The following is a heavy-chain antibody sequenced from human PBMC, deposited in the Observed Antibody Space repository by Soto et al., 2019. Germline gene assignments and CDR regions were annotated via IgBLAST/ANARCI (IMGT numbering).Heavy chain of an antibody. J-gene: IGHJ6*02. Sequence: PSETLSLTCTVSGGSISSSSYYWGWIRQPPGKGLEWIGSIYYSGSTYYNPSLKSRVTISVDTSKNQFSLKLSSVTAADTAVYYCARRWSSGWSPYYYYYGMDVWGQGTTVTVSS. D-gene: IGHD6-19*01. CDR2: IYYSGST. CDR3: ARRWSSGWSPYYYYYGMDV. CDR1: GGSISSSSYY. V-gene: IGHV4-39*01.